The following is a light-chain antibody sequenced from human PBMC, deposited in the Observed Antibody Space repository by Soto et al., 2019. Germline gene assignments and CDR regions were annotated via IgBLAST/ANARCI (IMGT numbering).Light chain of an antibody. CDR2: DVN. V-gene: IGLV2-11*01. CDR1: NNDVGFYNY. CDR3: SSYTSSSTYVV. J-gene: IGLJ2*01. Sequence: QSGLTQPRSVSGSPGQSVTISCTGTNNDVGFYNYVSWYQQQLGKAPKLLIYDVNKRPSGVPPRFSGSKSANTASLTISGLQAADEADYYCSSYTSSSTYVVFGGGTKLTVL.